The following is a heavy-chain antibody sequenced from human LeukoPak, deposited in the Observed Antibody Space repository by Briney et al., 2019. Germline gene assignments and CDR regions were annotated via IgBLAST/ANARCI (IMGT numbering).Heavy chain of an antibody. V-gene: IGHV3-23*01. Sequence: GGSLRLSCATSGFSFETNAMSWVRQAPGKGLEWVATIGNTETFYADSVTGRFTISRDNSKNTVNLQMNRLRVEDTAIYYCAKDWIQFNRVFDCFDSWGQGALVTVSS. CDR1: GFSFETNA. J-gene: IGHJ4*02. D-gene: IGHD5-18*01. CDR3: AKDWIQFNRVFDCFDS. CDR2: IGNTET.